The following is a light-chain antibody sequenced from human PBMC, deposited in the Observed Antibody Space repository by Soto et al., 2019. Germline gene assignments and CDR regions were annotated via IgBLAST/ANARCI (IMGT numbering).Light chain of an antibody. CDR1: QSVSSN. CDR3: QQYNNWPS. CDR2: GAS. V-gene: IGKV3-15*01. Sequence: EIVMTQSPATLSVSPGERATLSCRASQSVSSNLAWYQQKPGQAPRLLIYGASTRATGIPARFSGSGSGTEFTLTISSLQSEDFAVYYCQQYNNWPSWGQGTKLEIK. J-gene: IGKJ2*03.